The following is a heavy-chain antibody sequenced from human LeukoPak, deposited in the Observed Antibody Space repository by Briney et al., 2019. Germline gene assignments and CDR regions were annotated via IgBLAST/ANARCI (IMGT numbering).Heavy chain of an antibody. V-gene: IGHV1-18*01. CDR3: ARDCTTTSCLVDY. CDR2: ISGHSGNT. D-gene: IGHD2-2*01. J-gene: IGHJ4*02. CDR1: GYAFVRNG. Sequence: ASVKVSCKASGYAFVRNGISWVQQAPGQGLEWMGWISGHSGNTQYAQNLQGRVTLTTDTSTSTAYMELRSLRSDDTAVYYCARDCTTTSCLVDYWGQGTLVTASS.